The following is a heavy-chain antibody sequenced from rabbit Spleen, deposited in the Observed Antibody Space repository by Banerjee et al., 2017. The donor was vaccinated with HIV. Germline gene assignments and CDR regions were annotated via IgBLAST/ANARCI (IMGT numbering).Heavy chain of an antibody. V-gene: IGHV1S45*01. CDR1: GIDFSNYFY. Sequence: QQQLVESGGGLVKPGGTLTLTCKASGIDFSNYFYMCWVRQAPGKGLEWIACINAVTGKAVYASWAKGRFTFSKTSSTTVTLQMTSLTAADTATYFCARDGAGGSYFALWGPGTLVTVS. CDR2: INAVTGKA. J-gene: IGHJ4*01. D-gene: IGHD8-1*01. CDR3: ARDGAGGSYFAL.